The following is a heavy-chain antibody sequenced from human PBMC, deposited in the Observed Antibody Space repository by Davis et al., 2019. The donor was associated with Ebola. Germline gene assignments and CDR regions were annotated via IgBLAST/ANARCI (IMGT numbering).Heavy chain of an antibody. CDR2: IYPGDSDT. CDR3: ARRPYQLLSDYGMDV. J-gene: IGHJ6*02. Sequence: GESLKISCQGSGYSFTSYWIGWVRQMPGKGLEWMGIIYPGDSDTRYSPSFQGQVTISADKSISTAYLQWSSLKASDTAMYYCARRPYQLLSDYGMDVWGQGTTVTVSS. D-gene: IGHD2-2*01. CDR1: GYSFTSYW. V-gene: IGHV5-51*01.